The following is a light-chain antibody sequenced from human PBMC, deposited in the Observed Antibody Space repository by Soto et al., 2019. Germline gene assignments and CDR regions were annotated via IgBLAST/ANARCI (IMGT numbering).Light chain of an antibody. CDR2: GAS. CDR1: QNVDSN. V-gene: IGKV3-15*01. CDR3: QQYTIRAPYT. J-gene: IGKJ2*01. Sequence: EIVMTQSPATLSVSPGERATLSCRASQNVDSNLAWYQHNPGQAPRLLIYGASTRATDVPARFSGSGSGTEFTLTISSLQSEDFAVYYCQQYTIRAPYTFAQGTVVEIK.